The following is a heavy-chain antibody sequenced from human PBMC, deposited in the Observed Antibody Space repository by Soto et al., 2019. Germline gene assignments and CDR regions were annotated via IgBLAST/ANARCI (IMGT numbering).Heavy chain of an antibody. D-gene: IGHD4-4*01. V-gene: IGHV3-53*01. CDR1: GFTVSSNY. J-gene: IGHJ6*02. Sequence: GGSLRLSCAASGFTVSSNYMSWVRQAPGKGLEWVSVIFSGGNTFYADSVKGRFTISRDNSKNTLYLQMNSLRAEDTAVYYCARDGTVNSASYHGVDVWGQGTTVTVSS. CDR3: ARDGTVNSASYHGVDV. CDR2: IFSGGNT.